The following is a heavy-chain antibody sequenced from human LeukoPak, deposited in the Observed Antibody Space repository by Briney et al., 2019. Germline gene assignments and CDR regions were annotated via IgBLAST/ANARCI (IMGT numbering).Heavy chain of an antibody. CDR1: GFTFSSYA. V-gene: IGHV3-23*01. CDR3: AKDVRVGEYYGSGSYFDY. CDR2: ISASGGST. Sequence: GGFLRLSCAASGFTFSSYAMSWVRQAPGKGLEWVSIISASGGSTYYADSVKGRFTISRDKSRNYLQMNSLRGDDTAIYYCAKDVRVGEYYGSGSYFDYWGQGTLVTVSS. D-gene: IGHD3-10*01. J-gene: IGHJ4*02.